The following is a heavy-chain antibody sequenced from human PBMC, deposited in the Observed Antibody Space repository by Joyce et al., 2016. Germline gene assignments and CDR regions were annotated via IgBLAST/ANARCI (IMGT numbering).Heavy chain of an antibody. J-gene: IGHJ4*02. V-gene: IGHV3-23*01. D-gene: IGHD3-10*01. CDR1: VFIVSDYA. CDR2: GSGSASRT. Sequence: EVQLLESGGSLGQPGGSLRLSCAASVFIVSDYAMSWVRQAPGKGLEWVAGGSGSASRTYNADAVKGRFTISRDNSKNMMFLQMNSLRADDTAVYYCAKTTRLSLVRGVFDSWGQGTLVTVSS. CDR3: AKTTRLSLVRGVFDS.